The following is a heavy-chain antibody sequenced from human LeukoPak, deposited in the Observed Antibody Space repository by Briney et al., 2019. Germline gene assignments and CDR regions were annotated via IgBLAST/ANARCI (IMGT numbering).Heavy chain of an antibody. CDR2: IYYSGST. D-gene: IGHD3-9*01. CDR3: ARVDLRYFDWLSTYYFDY. V-gene: IGHV4-59*01. CDR1: GGSISSYY. J-gene: IGHJ4*02. Sequence: KPSETLSLTCTVSGGSISSYYWSWIRQPPGKGLEWIGYIYYSGSTNYNPSLKSLVTISVDTSKNQFSLKLSSVTAADTAVYYCARVDLRYFDWLSTYYFDYWGQGTLVTVSS.